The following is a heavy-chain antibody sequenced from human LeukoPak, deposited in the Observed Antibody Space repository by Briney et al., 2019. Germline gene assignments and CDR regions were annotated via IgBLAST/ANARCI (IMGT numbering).Heavy chain of an antibody. J-gene: IGHJ4*02. CDR2: ISGSGGST. Sequence: GGSLRLSCAASGFTFSSYAMSWVRQAPGKGLEWVSAISGSGGSTYYADSVKGRFTISRDNSKNTLYLQMNSLRAEDTAVYYCARDQRGYSGYETLFDYWGQGTLVTVSS. CDR3: ARDQRGYSGYETLFDY. CDR1: GFTFSSYA. D-gene: IGHD5-12*01. V-gene: IGHV3-23*01.